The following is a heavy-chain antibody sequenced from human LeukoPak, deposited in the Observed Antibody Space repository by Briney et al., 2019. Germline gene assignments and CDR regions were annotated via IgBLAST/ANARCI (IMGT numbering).Heavy chain of an antibody. D-gene: IGHD3-9*01. Sequence: PGGSLRLSCAASGFTFSSYAMHWVRQAPGKGLEWVAVISYDGSNKYYADSVKGRFIISIDNSKNTLYLQMNSLRAEDTAEYYCARAPYHDILTGYYKRTNPFDVWGQGTMVTVSS. CDR2: ISYDGSNK. V-gene: IGHV3-30*14. CDR3: ARAPYHDILTGYYKRTNPFDV. J-gene: IGHJ3*01. CDR1: GFTFSSYA.